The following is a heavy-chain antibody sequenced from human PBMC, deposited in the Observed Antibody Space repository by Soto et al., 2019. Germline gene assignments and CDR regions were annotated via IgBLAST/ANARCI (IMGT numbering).Heavy chain of an antibody. CDR3: ARDKITGLFDY. CDR2: IYYNGST. V-gene: IGHV4-39*02. Sequence: ETLSLTCTVSGDSVSSRSYFWGWIRQPPGKGLEWIGTIYYNGSTYYNPSLKSRVTLSIDTSKNQFSLKLTSVTASDTAVYYCARDKITGLFDYWGQGTLVTVSS. J-gene: IGHJ4*02. CDR1: GDSVSSRSYF. D-gene: IGHD2-8*02.